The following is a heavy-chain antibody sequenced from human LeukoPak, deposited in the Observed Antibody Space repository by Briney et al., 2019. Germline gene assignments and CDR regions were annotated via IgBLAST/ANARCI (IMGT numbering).Heavy chain of an antibody. CDR3: AKAPRGDYYGSGKVN. CDR1: GFTFSSYA. CDR2: ISGSGGST. J-gene: IGHJ4*02. Sequence: GGSLRLSCAASGFTFSSYAMSWVRQAPGKGLEWVSAISGSGGSTYYADSVKGRFTISRDNSKNTLYLQMNSLRAEDTAVYYCAKAPRGDYYGSGKVNWGQGTLVTVSS. D-gene: IGHD3-10*01. V-gene: IGHV3-23*01.